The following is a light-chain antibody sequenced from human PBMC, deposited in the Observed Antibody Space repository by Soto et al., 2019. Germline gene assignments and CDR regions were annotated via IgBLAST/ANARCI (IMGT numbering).Light chain of an antibody. J-gene: IGKJ1*01. CDR3: LQDHNIPLT. Sequence: AIQMTQSPSSLSASVGDRVTITCRASQGIRDDLGWYQLKAGKAPKLLIYAASTLQSGVPSRFSGSGSGTDFTLTISSLQPEDFATYYCLQDHNIPLTFGLGTTVEIK. V-gene: IGKV1-6*01. CDR1: QGIRDD. CDR2: AAS.